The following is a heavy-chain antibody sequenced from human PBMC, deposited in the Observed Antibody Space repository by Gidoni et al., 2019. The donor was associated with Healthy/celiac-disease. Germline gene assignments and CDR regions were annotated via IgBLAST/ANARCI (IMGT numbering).Heavy chain of an antibody. CDR1: GGSFSGYY. V-gene: IGHV4-34*01. D-gene: IGHD5-18*01. Sequence: QVQLQQWGAGLLKPSETLSLTCAVYGGSFSGYYWSWIRQPPGKGLEWIGEINHSGSTNYNPSLKSRVTISVDTSKNQFSLKLSSVTAADTAVYYCARGERMDTRIGRFDPWGQGTLVTVSS. CDR3: ARGERMDTRIGRFDP. J-gene: IGHJ5*02. CDR2: INHSGST.